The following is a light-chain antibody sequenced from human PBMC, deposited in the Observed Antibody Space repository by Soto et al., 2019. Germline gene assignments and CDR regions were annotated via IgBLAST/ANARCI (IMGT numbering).Light chain of an antibody. CDR2: AAS. J-gene: IGKJ2*01. CDR1: QGISSY. V-gene: IGKV1-8*01. CDR3: QQYYSYPPT. Sequence: AIRMTQSPSSFSASTGDRVTITCRASQGISSYLAWYQQKPGKAPKLLIYAASTLQSGVPSRFSGSGSGTDFTIPISCLQSEDFATYYCQQYYSYPPTFGQGTKREIK.